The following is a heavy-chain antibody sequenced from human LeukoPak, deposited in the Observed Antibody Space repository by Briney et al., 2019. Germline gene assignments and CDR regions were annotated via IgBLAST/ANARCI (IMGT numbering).Heavy chain of an antibody. CDR1: GFTVSSNY. J-gene: IGHJ4*02. Sequence: GGSLRLSCAASGFTVSSNYMSWVRQAPGKGLEWVSVMYSGGKTYYADSVKGRFTISRDNSKNALYLQMNSLRVEDTAVYYCAIDPNWGTHSWGQGVLVTVSS. CDR2: MYSGGKT. CDR3: AIDPNWGTHS. D-gene: IGHD7-27*01. V-gene: IGHV3-53*01.